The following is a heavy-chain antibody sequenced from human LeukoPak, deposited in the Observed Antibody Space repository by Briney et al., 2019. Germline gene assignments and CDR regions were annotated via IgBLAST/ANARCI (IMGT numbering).Heavy chain of an antibody. J-gene: IGHJ3*02. V-gene: IGHV3-48*01. D-gene: IGHD2-2*01. CDR1: GFTFSSYS. CDR3: ARDDVVPAASYAFDI. CDR2: ISSSSSTI. Sequence: QSGGSLRLSCAASGFTFSSYSMNWVRQAPGKGLEWVSYISSSSSTIYYADSVKGRFTISRDNAKNSLYLQMNSLRAEDTAVYYCARDDVVPAASYAFDIWGQGTMVTVSS.